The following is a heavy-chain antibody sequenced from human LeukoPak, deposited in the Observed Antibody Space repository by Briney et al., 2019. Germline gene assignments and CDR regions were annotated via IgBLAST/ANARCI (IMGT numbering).Heavy chain of an antibody. V-gene: IGHV3-53*01. CDR1: GFTVSSNS. D-gene: IGHD2-15*01. CDR3: ARRAGQYSHPYDY. Sequence: GGSLRLSCKVSGFTVSSNSWSWVRQAPGKGLKWVSFISSGGNTDHSDSVQGRFTISRDNSKNTLYLQMKSLRAEDTPIHHCARRAGQYSHPYDYWGQGTLVTVSS. CDR2: ISSGGNT. J-gene: IGHJ4*02.